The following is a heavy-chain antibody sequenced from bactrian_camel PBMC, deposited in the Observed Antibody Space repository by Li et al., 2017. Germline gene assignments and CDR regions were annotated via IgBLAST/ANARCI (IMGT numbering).Heavy chain of an antibody. Sequence: HVQLVESGGGSVQAGGSLRLSCTASGDTRSDNYMGWFRQRPGKDREGVAVISSVGGTTYYHNDVKGRFVISRDNAKNTLYLQMNSLQPEGTAMYYCAAEGALTITTGKCDSDEYSYWGQGTQVTVS. V-gene: IGHV3S54*01. CDR1: GDTRSDNY. CDR2: ISSVGGTT. D-gene: IGHD4*01. J-gene: IGHJ4*01. CDR3: AAEGALTITTGKCDSDEYSY.